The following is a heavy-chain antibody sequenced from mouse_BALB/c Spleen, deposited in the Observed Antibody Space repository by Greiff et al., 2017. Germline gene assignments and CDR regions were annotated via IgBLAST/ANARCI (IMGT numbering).Heavy chain of an antibody. V-gene: IGHV5-4*02. J-gene: IGHJ4*01. CDR1: GFTFSDYY. CDR2: ISDGGSYT. CDR3: ARKPAGTWAMDY. D-gene: IGHD4-1*01. Sequence: EVKLVESGGGLVKPGGSLKLSCAASGFTFSDYYMYWVRQTPEKRLEWVATISDGGSYTYYPDSVKGRFTISRDNAKNNLYLQMSSLKSEDTAMYYCARKPAGTWAMDYWGQGTSVTVSS.